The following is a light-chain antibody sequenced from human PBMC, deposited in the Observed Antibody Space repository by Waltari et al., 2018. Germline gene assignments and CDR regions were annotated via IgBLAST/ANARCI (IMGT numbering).Light chain of an antibody. V-gene: IGLV2-14*03. CDR1: SSDVDY. CDR2: DVS. J-gene: IGLJ2*01. Sequence: QSALTQAASVSGSPGQSITISCTGTSSDVDYVSWYQQHPGKAPKLMIYDVSNRPSGVSNRLSGSKSGNTASLTISGLQAEDEADYYCSSFTSSSTLLFGGGTRLSVL. CDR3: SSFTSSSTLL.